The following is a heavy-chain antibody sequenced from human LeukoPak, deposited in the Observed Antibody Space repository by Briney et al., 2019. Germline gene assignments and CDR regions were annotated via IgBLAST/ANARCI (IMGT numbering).Heavy chain of an antibody. CDR1: EYTFNIYD. J-gene: IGHJ4*02. CDR2: MNPDSGNT. V-gene: IGHV1-8*01. D-gene: IGHD4/OR15-4a*01. CDR3: AVRLPGAYLDR. Sequence: ASVRVSCKASEYTFNIYDINWVRQAPGQGLEWMGWMNPDSGNTFFAQKFQGIVTMTRNTSITTAYMELSRLRSEDTAVYYCAVRLPGAYLDRWGQGTLVTVSS.